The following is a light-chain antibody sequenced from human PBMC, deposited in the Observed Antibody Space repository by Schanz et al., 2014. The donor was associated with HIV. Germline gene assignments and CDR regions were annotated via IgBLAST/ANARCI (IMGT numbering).Light chain of an antibody. V-gene: IGLV2-8*01. J-gene: IGLJ3*02. CDR2: EVS. Sequence: QSALTQPPSASGSPGQSVTISCTGTSSDVGDYNYVSWYQQHPGKAPKLMIYEVSKRPSGVPDRFSGSKSGNTASLTVSGLQAEDEGDYFCSSYEGNNILVFGGGTKLTVL. CDR1: SSDVGDYNY. CDR3: SSYEGNNILV.